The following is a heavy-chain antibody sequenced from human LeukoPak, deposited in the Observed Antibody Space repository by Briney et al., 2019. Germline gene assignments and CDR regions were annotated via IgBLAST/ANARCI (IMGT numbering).Heavy chain of an antibody. Sequence: SETLSLTCTVSGGSISSSSYYWGWIRQPPGKGLEWIGSIYYSGSTYYNPSLKSRVTISVDRSKNQFSLKLSSVTAADTAVYYCARGDTMVMDYWGQGTLVTVSS. V-gene: IGHV4-39*07. CDR3: ARGDTMVMDY. D-gene: IGHD3-10*01. CDR1: GGSISSSSYY. CDR2: IYYSGST. J-gene: IGHJ4*02.